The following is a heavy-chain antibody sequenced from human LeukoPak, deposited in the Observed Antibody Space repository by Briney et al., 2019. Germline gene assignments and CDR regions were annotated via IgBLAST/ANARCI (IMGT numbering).Heavy chain of an antibody. CDR2: IKSDGSSI. Sequence: GSLRLSCAASGFTFSSYWMHWVRQAPGKGLVWVSRIKSDGSSISYADSVKGRFTISRDNAKNTLYLQMNSLRAEDTAVYYCARDLSWVPLDYWGQGTLVTVSS. J-gene: IGHJ4*02. D-gene: IGHD2/OR15-2a*01. V-gene: IGHV3-74*01. CDR3: ARDLSWVPLDY. CDR1: GFTFSSYW.